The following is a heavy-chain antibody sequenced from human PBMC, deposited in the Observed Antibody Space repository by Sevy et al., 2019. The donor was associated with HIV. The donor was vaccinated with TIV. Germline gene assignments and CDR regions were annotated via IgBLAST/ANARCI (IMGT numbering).Heavy chain of an antibody. CDR1: GFTFGDYA. J-gene: IGHJ4*02. D-gene: IGHD4-17*01. V-gene: IGHV3-49*04. CDR3: TSSVTTGTKNDY. CDR2: IGSKRYGGTR. Sequence: GGSLRLSCTASGFTFGDYAMTLVRQAPGKGLEWVGFIGSKRYGGTRDYAASVKGRFTISTDDSKGIAYLQMNSLKTEDTAVYYCTSSVTTGTKNDYWGQGTLVTVSS.